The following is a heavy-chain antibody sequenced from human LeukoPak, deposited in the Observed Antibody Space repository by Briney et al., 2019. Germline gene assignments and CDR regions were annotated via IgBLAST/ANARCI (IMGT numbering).Heavy chain of an antibody. V-gene: IGHV3-21*01. Sequence: GRSLRLSCAASGLTFSSYSMNWVRQAPGKGLERVSYISDSSGHIYYADSVKGRFTIPRDNSKNTLYLQMNSLRAEDTAVYYCAKDRVGRWLQSTRPFVDYWGQGTLVTVSS. D-gene: IGHD5-24*01. J-gene: IGHJ4*02. CDR3: AKDRVGRWLQSTRPFVDY. CDR2: ISDSSGHI. CDR1: GLTFSSYS.